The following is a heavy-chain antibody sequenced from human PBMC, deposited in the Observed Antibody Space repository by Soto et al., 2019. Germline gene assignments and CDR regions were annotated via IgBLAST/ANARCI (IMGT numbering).Heavy chain of an antibody. Sequence: GGSLRLSCAASGFIFSTYSMNWVRQGPGKGLEWVSYISSSSSTIFYTDSVKGRFTVSRDNAKNSLYLQMNSLRAEDTAVYYCVRDMQLWRLDSWGQGTLVTVSS. CDR3: VRDMQLWRLDS. V-gene: IGHV3-48*01. J-gene: IGHJ4*02. CDR2: ISSSSSTI. D-gene: IGHD2-21*01. CDR1: GFIFSTYS.